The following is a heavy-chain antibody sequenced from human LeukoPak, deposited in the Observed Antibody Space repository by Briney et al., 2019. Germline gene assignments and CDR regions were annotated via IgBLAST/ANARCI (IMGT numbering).Heavy chain of an antibody. CDR2: IYSGGST. V-gene: IGHV3-66*01. Sequence: GGSLRLSCAASGFTVSSNYMSWVRQAPGKGLEWVSVIYSGGSTYYADSVKGRFTISRDNAKNSVFLQMNSLRDEDTAVYYCARRVIAAYDYWGQGALVTVSS. CDR1: GFTVSSNY. J-gene: IGHJ4*02. D-gene: IGHD2-15*01. CDR3: ARRVIAAYDY.